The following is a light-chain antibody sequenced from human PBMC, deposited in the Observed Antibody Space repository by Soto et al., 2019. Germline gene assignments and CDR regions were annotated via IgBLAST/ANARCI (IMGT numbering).Light chain of an antibody. CDR2: AAS. V-gene: IGKV1-39*01. CDR3: QPSYGTHLT. CDR1: QSISNY. J-gene: IGKJ4*01. Sequence: DMEMTQTPSSLSASVGDRVTITCRASQSISNYLNWYQHKPGKAPKLLIYAASSLQSGVPTRFSRTGSGTHFTLNINSLQPEDFATYYCQPSYGTHLTFGGGTKIEIK.